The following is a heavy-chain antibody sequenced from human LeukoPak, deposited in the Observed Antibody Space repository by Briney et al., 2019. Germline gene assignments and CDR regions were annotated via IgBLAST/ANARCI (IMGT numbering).Heavy chain of an antibody. CDR3: AKDDCSSTSCPSDY. V-gene: IGHV3-23*01. Sequence: GSVKLSCEASGFTFSSYAMSWVRQAPGQGLEWVSGIIASGGSTYYADYVKGRFTISRDKSKNTLYLQMNSLRAEDTAVYYCAKDDCSSTSCPSDYWGQGTLVTVSS. CDR1: GFTFSSYA. J-gene: IGHJ4*02. D-gene: IGHD2-2*01. CDR2: IIASGGST.